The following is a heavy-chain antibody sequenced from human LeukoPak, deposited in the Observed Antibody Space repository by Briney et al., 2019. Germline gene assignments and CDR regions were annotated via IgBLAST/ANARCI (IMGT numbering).Heavy chain of an antibody. J-gene: IGHJ4*02. CDR2: IYYSGST. CDR3: ARGLVFGVEFTVRLSELRFLEWLLHPLDY. Sequence: SETLSLTCTVSGGSISSGGYYWSWIRQHPGKGLEWIGYIYYSGSTYYNPSLKSRVTISVDTSKNQFSLKLSSVTAADTAVYYCARGLVFGVEFTVRLSELRFLEWLLHPLDYWGQGTLVTVSS. D-gene: IGHD3-3*01. V-gene: IGHV4-31*03. CDR1: GGSISSGGYY.